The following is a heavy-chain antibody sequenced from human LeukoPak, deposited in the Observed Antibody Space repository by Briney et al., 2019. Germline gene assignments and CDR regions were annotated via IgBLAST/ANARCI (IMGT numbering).Heavy chain of an antibody. CDR1: GFTFSSYA. V-gene: IGHV3-23*01. CDR2: IRGAGTST. CDR3: AKQGIEDRSFYYYMDV. Sequence: GGSLRLSCAASGFTFSSYAMTWVRQAPGKGLEWVSSIRGAGTSTYYADSVKGRFTISRDNSKNTLYLQMNSLTAEDTAVYYCAKQGIEDRSFYYYMDVWGKGTTVTVSS. J-gene: IGHJ6*03.